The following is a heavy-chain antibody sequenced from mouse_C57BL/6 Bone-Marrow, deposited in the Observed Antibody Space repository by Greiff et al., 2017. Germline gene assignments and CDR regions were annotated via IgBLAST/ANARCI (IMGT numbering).Heavy chain of an antibody. Sequence: DVKLVESGGGLVKPGGSLKLSCAASGFTFSSYAMSWVRQTPEKRLEWVATISDGGSYTYYPDNVKGRFTISRDNAKNNLYLQMSHLKSEDTAMYSCAKEFNRACFDYWGQGTLVTVSA. V-gene: IGHV5-4*03. CDR1: GFTFSSYA. CDR3: AKEFNRACFDY. J-gene: IGHJ3*01. CDR2: ISDGGSYT.